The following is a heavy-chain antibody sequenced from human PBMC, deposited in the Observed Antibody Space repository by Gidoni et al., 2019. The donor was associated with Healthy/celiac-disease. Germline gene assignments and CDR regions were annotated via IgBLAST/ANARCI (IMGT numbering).Heavy chain of an antibody. CDR1: GFTFSSYA. CDR2: IRGSGGST. CDR3: AKDFQQLVRTYYMDV. V-gene: IGHV3-23*01. Sequence: EVQLLESGGGLVQPGGSLRLSCAASGFTFSSYAMSLVRQAPGKGLEWCSAIRGSGGSTYYADSVKGRFTISRDNSKNTLYLQMNSLRAEDTAVYYCAKDFQQLVRTYYMDVWGKGTTVTVSS. D-gene: IGHD6-13*01. J-gene: IGHJ6*03.